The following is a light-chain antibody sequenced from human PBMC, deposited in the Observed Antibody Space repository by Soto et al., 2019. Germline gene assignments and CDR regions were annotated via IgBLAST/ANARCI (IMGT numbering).Light chain of an antibody. CDR3: QHYYKWPPT. CDR2: SAS. V-gene: IGKV3-15*01. CDR1: QTVSNN. Sequence: DIVMTQSPATLSVSPVDRVTLSCRASQTVSNNLAWYQQKPGQAPRLLISSASSRATGVPGRFSGSGSGTEVTQTISSLQSEDFAVYYWQHYYKWPPTFGQGTKVEI. J-gene: IGKJ1*01.